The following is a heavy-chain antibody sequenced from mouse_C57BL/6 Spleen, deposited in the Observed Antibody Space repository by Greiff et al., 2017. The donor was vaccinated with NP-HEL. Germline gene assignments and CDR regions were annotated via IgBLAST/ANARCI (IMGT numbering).Heavy chain of an antibody. CDR3: TNYDGSSYVPAWFAY. V-gene: IGHV1-5*01. D-gene: IGHD1-1*01. Sequence: EVKLQESGTVLARPGASVKMSCKTSGYTFTSYWMHWVKQRPGQGLEWIGAIYPGNSDTSYNQKFKGKAKLTAVTSASTAYMELSSLTNEDSAVYYCTNYDGSSYVPAWFAYWGQGTLVTVSA. CDR1: GYTFTSYW. J-gene: IGHJ3*01. CDR2: IYPGNSDT.